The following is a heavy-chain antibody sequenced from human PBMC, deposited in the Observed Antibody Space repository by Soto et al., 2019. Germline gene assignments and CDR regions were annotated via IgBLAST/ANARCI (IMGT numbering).Heavy chain of an antibody. CDR3: ARVPSLRGVNYFDP. CDR1: GGSIRSGDYY. CDR2: IYYSGST. D-gene: IGHD3-10*01. J-gene: IGHJ5*02. V-gene: IGHV4-30-4*01. Sequence: SLTGTVSGGSIRSGDYYWSWVRQTPGKGLEWIAYIYYSGSTYYNPSLKSRVTISLDTSKNQFSLKLSSVTVADTAVYYCARVPSLRGVNYFDPWGQGTLVTVSS.